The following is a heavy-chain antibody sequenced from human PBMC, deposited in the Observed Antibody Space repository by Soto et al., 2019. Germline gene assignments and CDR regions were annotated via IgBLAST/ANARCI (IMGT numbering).Heavy chain of an antibody. V-gene: IGHV3-9*01. CDR3: ARGWYYGSVSYYHDFWYYDMDV. Sequence: GGSLRLSCAASGFTFDDYAMHWVRQAPGKGLEWVSGISWNSGSIGYADSVKGRFTISRDNAKNSLYLQMNSLRAEDTAVYYCARGWYYGSVSYYHDFWYYDMDVWGKGTTVTVSS. D-gene: IGHD3-10*01. CDR1: GFTFDDYA. J-gene: IGHJ6*03. CDR2: ISWNSGSI.